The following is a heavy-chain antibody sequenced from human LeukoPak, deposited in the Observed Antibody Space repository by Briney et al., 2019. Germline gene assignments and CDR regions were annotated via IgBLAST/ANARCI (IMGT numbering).Heavy chain of an antibody. V-gene: IGHV1-18*01. CDR2: ISAFNGDT. CDR3: ARDHPLTSLDF. Sequence: ASVKVSCKPSGYMFSTYGISWVRQAPGQGLEGMGWISAFNGDTKYAEKFQGRVTMTRDTSTSTVYLDLRGLRTDDTAVYYCARDHPLTSLDFWGQGTLLIVSS. J-gene: IGHJ4*01. CDR1: GYMFSTYG. D-gene: IGHD4-11*01.